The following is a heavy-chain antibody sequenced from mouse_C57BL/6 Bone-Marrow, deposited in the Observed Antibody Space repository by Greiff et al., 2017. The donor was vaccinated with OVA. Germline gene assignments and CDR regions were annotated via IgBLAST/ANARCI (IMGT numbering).Heavy chain of an antibody. CDR2: IRSKSSNYAT. D-gene: IGHD1-1*01. CDR3: VRGGVTTVVANYAMDY. V-gene: IGHV10-3*01. J-gene: IGHJ4*01. CDR1: GFTFNTYA. Sequence: EVKLMESGGGLVQPKGSLKLSCAASGFTFNTYAMHWVRQAPGKGLEWVARIRSKSSNYATYYADSVKDRFTISRDDSQSMLYLQMNNLKTEDTAMYYCVRGGVTTVVANYAMDYWGQGTSVTVSS.